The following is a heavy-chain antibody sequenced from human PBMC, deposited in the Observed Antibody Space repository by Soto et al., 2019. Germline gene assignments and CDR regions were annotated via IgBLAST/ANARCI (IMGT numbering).Heavy chain of an antibody. CDR2: IDPSDSYT. CDR1: GYSFSSYW. D-gene: IGHD3-22*01. Sequence: KALKVSCKGSGYSFSSYWIHWVRQMPGKGLEWLGRIDPSDSYTTYSPSLQGHVSISADKSIRTAYLQWSSLKASDTAIYFCVIIVKVTVWDEFDFRGHGKLVTVSS. J-gene: IGHJ4*01. CDR3: VIIVKVTVWDEFDF. V-gene: IGHV5-10-1*01.